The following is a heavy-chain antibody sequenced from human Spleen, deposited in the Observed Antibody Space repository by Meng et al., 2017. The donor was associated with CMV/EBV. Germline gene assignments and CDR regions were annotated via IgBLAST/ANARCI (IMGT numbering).Heavy chain of an antibody. J-gene: IGHJ4*02. D-gene: IGHD3-22*01. CDR3: ARSLHYYDSSGYYRAGY. V-gene: IGHV1-69*10. CDR1: TFSSYA. CDR2: IIPILGIA. Sequence: TFSSYAISWVRQAPGQGLEGMGGIIPILGIANYAQKFQGRVTITADKSTSTAYMELSSLRSEDTAVYYCARSLHYYDSSGYYRAGYWGQGTLVTVSS.